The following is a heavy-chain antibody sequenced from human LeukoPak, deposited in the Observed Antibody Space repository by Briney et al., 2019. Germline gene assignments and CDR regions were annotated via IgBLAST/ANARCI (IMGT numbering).Heavy chain of an antibody. CDR1: GFTFSTYS. Sequence: PGGSLRLSCAASGFTFSTYSMNWVRQPPGKGLEWIGEINHSGSTNYNPSLKSRVTISVDTSKNQFSLKLSSVTAADTAVYYCARTGPSGYYRRPYYFDYWGQGTLVTVSS. D-gene: IGHD3-22*01. V-gene: IGHV4-34*01. CDR2: INHSGST. CDR3: ARTGPSGYYRRPYYFDY. J-gene: IGHJ4*02.